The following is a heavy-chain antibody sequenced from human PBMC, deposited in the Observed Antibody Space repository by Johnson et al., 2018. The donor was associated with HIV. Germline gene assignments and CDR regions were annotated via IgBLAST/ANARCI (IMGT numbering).Heavy chain of an antibody. V-gene: IGHV3-30*18. Sequence: QEQLVESGGGLVQPGGSLRLSCAASGFTFSSYWMSWVRQAPGKGLEWVAVISYDGSNKYYADSVKGRFTISRDNSKNTLYLQMNSLKTEDTAVYYCAKKLGVGGGSNKAFDIWSQGTMVTVSS. CDR2: ISYDGSNK. CDR1: GFTFSSYW. J-gene: IGHJ3*02. CDR3: AKKLGVGGGSNKAFDI. D-gene: IGHD2-15*01.